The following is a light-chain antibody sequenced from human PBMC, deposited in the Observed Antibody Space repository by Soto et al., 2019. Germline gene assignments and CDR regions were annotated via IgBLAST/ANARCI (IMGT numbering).Light chain of an antibody. J-gene: IGLJ1*01. V-gene: IGLV2-14*01. CDR2: EVK. CDR1: RSDIGSYDY. CDR3: SSYTSTPNTYV. Sequence: LPQPASVSGSPGQSISISCTGSRSDIGSYDYVSWFQQYPGKAPKVIIYEVKNRPSGISDRFSASKSGNTASLTISGLQAEDEADYYCSSYTSTPNTYVFGSGTKVTVL.